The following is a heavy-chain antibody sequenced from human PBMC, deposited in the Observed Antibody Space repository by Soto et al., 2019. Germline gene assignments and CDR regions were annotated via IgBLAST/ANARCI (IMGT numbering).Heavy chain of an antibody. V-gene: IGHV1-18*01. CDR2: ISAYNGNT. J-gene: IGHJ3*02. D-gene: IGHD3-16*02. CDR1: GYTYTSYG. CDR3: ARGPPRYYYYIWGSYRYGAFDI. Sequence: ASVKVSCMACGYTYTSYGIRWLRQAPGQELEWMGWISAYNGNTNYAQKLQGRVAMTTDTSTSTAYMELRSLRSDDTAVYYCARGPPRYYYYIWGSYRYGAFDIWGQGTMVTVSS.